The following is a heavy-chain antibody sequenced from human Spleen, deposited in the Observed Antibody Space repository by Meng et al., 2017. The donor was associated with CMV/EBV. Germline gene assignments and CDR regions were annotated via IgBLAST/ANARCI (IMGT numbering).Heavy chain of an antibody. CDR1: GFSFSNYH. V-gene: IGHV3-30*04. J-gene: IGHJ4*02. CDR2: ISHDGSNT. Sequence: SGFSFSNYHMSWVRQAPGKGLEWVAVISHDGSNTYYADSVKGRFTISRDNSKNTLYIQMNSLRAEDTAVYYCAKEQSTVGTTGNDHWGQGTLVTVSS. D-gene: IGHD1-26*01. CDR3: AKEQSTVGTTGNDH.